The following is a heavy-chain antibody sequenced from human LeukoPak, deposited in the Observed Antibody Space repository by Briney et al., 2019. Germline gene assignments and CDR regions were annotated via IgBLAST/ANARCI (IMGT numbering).Heavy chain of an antibody. CDR3: AKDLWGRREYGMDV. D-gene: IGHD1-26*01. V-gene: IGHV3-21*01. CDR1: GFTFSSYS. J-gene: IGHJ6*02. CDR2: ISSSSSYI. Sequence: GGSLRLSCAASGFTFSSYSMNWVRQAPGKGLEWVSSISSSSSYIYYADSVKGRFTISRDNAKNSLYLQMNSLRAEDTAVYSCAKDLWGRREYGMDVWGHGTTVIVSS.